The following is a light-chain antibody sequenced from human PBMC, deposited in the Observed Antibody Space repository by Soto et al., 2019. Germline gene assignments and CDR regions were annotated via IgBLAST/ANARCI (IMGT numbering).Light chain of an antibody. J-gene: IGKJ1*01. CDR1: QSVSSSY. V-gene: IGKV3-20*01. Sequence: EIVFTQSPGTLSLSPGERATLSCRASQSVSSSYLAWYQQKPGQAPRLLIYGASSRATGIPDRFSGSGSGTDFTLTISRLEPEDFAVYYCQQYGGSPPTFGQGTKVDIK. CDR2: GAS. CDR3: QQYGGSPPT.